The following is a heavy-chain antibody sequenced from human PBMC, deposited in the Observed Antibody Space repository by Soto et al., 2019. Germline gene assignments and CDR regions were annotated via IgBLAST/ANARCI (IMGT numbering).Heavy chain of an antibody. CDR2: ISSSSSYI. Sequence: EVQLVESGGGLVKPGGSLRLSCAASGFTFSSDSMNWVRQAPGKGLEWVSSISSSSSYIYYADSVKGRFTISRDNAQNPLYLQMNSLRAEDAAFYGCAGGSGAAAEDAFDIWGQGTMVTVSS. CDR3: AGGSGAAAEDAFDI. CDR1: GFTFSSDS. V-gene: IGHV3-21*01. D-gene: IGHD6-25*01. J-gene: IGHJ3*02.